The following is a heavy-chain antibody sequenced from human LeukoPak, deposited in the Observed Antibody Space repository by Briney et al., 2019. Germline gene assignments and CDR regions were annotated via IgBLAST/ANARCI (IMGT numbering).Heavy chain of an antibody. CDR2: IYTSGST. CDR1: GGSISSYY. V-gene: IGHV4-4*09. J-gene: IGHJ4*02. Sequence: SETLSLTCTVSGGSISSYYWSWIRQPPGKGLEWIGYIYTSGSTNYNPSLKSRVTISVDTSKNQFSLKLSSVTAADTAVYYCARHNYGDYLEIDHWGQGTLVTVSS. D-gene: IGHD4-17*01. CDR3: ARHNYGDYLEIDH.